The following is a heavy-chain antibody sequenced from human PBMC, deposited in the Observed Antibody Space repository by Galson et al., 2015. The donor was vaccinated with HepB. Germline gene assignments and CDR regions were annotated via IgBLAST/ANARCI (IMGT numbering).Heavy chain of an antibody. CDR3: AREEEGYCSGGSCYHLDY. Sequence: ETLSLTCAVSGGSISSSNWWSWVRQPPGKGLEWIGEIYHSGSTNYNPSLKNRVTISVDKSKNQFSLKLSSVTAADTAVYYCAREEEGYCSGGSCYHLDYWGQGTLVTVSS. CDR1: GGSISSSNW. V-gene: IGHV4-4*02. J-gene: IGHJ4*02. D-gene: IGHD2-15*01. CDR2: IYHSGST.